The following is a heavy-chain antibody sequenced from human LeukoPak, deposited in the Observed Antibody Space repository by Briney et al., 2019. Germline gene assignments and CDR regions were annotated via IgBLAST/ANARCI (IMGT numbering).Heavy chain of an antibody. CDR1: GLTFSIYS. CDR2: ISSDSGAR. Sequence: GGSLRLSCGASGLTFSIYSMNWVRQAPGKGLGWVSYISSDSGARYYADSVKGRFTISRDNAKNSLYLQMNSLRAEDTAVYYCARATQPGFDPWGQGTLVTVSS. J-gene: IGHJ5*02. V-gene: IGHV3-48*01. CDR3: ARATQPGFDP. D-gene: IGHD2-15*01.